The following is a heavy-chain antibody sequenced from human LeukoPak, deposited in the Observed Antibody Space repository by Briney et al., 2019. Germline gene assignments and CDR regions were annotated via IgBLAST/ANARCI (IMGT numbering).Heavy chain of an antibody. J-gene: IGHJ4*02. CDR3: ARKTTSPDY. Sequence: PSETLSSPALSMVGPSVVTTGAGSASPQGKGLEWNGETNHSGSTNYNPSLKSRVTISVDTFKNQFSLKLSSVTAADTAVYYCARKTTSPDYWGQGTLVTVSS. CDR1: VGPSVVTT. CDR2: TNHSGST. D-gene: IGHD1-7*01. V-gene: IGHV4-34*01.